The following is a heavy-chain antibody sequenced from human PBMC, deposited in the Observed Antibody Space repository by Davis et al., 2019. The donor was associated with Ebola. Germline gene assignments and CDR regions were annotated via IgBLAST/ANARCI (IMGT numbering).Heavy chain of an antibody. CDR2: INHSGST. CDR1: GGSFSDYY. Sequence: SETLSLTCAVYGGSFSDYYWSWIRQPPGRGLGWIGEINHSGSTNYDPSLKSRVTISVDTSKNQFSLKMNSVTAADTAVYYCARVVQRVVRLDSWGQGTLVTVSS. CDR3: ARVVQRVVRLDS. D-gene: IGHD6-25*01. J-gene: IGHJ5*01. V-gene: IGHV4-34*01.